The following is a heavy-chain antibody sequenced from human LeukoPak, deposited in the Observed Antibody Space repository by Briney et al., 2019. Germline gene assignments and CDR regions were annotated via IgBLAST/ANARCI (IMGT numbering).Heavy chain of an antibody. Sequence: GGSLRLSCAASGFAVITNDMTWVRQAPGKGLEWVSVLYSDGNTKYADSVQGRFTISRDNSKNTLYLEMNSLSPDDTTVYYCARGVEPLAANTLAYWGQGTLVTASS. V-gene: IGHV3-53*01. J-gene: IGHJ4*02. CDR1: GFAVITND. D-gene: IGHD1-14*01. CDR3: ARGVEPLAANTLAY. CDR2: LYSDGNT.